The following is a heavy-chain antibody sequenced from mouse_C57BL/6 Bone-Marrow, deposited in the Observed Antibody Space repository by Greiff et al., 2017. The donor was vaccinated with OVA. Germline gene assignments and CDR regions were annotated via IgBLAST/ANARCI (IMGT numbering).Heavy chain of an antibody. CDR3: ARRGDYYGSRDY. CDR1: GYTFTDYN. V-gene: IGHV1-18*01. J-gene: IGHJ2*01. Sequence: EVHLVESGPELVKPGASVKIPCKASGYTFTDYNMDWVKQSHGKSLEWIGDINPNNGGTIYNQKFKGKATLTVDKSSSTAYMELRSLTSEDTAVYYCARRGDYYGSRDYWGQGTTLTVSS. D-gene: IGHD1-1*01. CDR2: INPNNGGT.